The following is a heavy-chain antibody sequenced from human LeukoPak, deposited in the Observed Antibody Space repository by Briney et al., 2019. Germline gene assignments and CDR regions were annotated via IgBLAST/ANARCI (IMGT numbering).Heavy chain of an antibody. J-gene: IGHJ4*02. Sequence: GGSLRLSCAASGFTFNNYAMNWVREAPGKGLEWVSVISGSGRTTYSADSVKGRFTISRDKSNNTVYLHMNSLRAEDTAVYFCAKSIVNSGTFIPFDYWGQGTLVTVSS. V-gene: IGHV3-23*01. D-gene: IGHD1-26*01. CDR3: AKSIVNSGTFIPFDY. CDR1: GFTFNNYA. CDR2: ISGSGRTT.